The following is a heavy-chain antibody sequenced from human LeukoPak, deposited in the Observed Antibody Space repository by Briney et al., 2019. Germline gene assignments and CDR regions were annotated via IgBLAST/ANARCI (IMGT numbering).Heavy chain of an antibody. D-gene: IGHD5-18*01. Sequence: GGSLRLSCAASGFTFSSYRMSWARQAPGKGLEWVANIKQDGSEKYYVDSVKGRFTISRDNSENTLFLRMNSLRAEDTAVYYCARVIVDTAISYYYYMDVWGKGTTVTVSS. CDR2: IKQDGSEK. CDR3: ARVIVDTAISYYYYMDV. J-gene: IGHJ6*03. V-gene: IGHV3-7*03. CDR1: GFTFSSYR.